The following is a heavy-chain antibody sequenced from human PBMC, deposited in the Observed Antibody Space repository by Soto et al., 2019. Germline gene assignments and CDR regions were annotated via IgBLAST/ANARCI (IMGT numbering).Heavy chain of an antibody. V-gene: IGHV5-10-1*01. CDR1: GYSFTTYW. Sequence: GESLKISCEASGYSFTTYWISWVRQMPGKGLEWMGAIDPRDSYTKYSPSFQGHVTISVDKSISTAYLQWNSLKASDTAIYYCAREKSDLELFNWLDPWGQGTLVTVSS. CDR2: IDPRDSYT. D-gene: IGHD1-7*01. J-gene: IGHJ5*02. CDR3: AREKSDLELFNWLDP.